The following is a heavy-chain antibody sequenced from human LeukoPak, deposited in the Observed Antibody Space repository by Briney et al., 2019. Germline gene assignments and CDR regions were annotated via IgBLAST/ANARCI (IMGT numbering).Heavy chain of an antibody. CDR3: ASDRGYSYGFDY. V-gene: IGHV4-34*01. CDR2: INHSGST. J-gene: IGHJ4*02. CDR1: GGSFSGYY. D-gene: IGHD5-18*01. Sequence: SETLSLTCAVYGGSFSGYYWSWIRQPPGKGLEWIGEINHSGSTNYNPSLKSRVTISVDTSKNQFSLKLSSVTAADTAVYYCASDRGYSYGFDYWGQGTLVTVSS.